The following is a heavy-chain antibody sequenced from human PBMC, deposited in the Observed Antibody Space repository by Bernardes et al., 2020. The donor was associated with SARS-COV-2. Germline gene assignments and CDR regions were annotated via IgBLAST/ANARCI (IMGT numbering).Heavy chain of an antibody. V-gene: IGHV3-15*07. CDR2: IKRKTDGGTT. Sequence: GGSLRLSCAASGFTFSNAWMNWVRQAPGKGLEWVGHIKRKTDGGTTDYAAPVKGRFTISRDDSKNTMYLQMNSLRAEDTAVYYCATERDGYKFDYWGQGTLVTVSS. D-gene: IGHD5-12*01. J-gene: IGHJ4*02. CDR1: GFTFSNAW. CDR3: ATERDGYKFDY.